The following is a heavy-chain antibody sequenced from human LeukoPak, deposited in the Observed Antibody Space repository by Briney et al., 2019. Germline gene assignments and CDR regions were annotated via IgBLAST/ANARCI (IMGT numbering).Heavy chain of an antibody. Sequence: SSETLSLTCAVSGHSISSGYYWGWIRQPPGKGLEWIGSIYHNGNTYYNPSLKSRVTISVDTSKNQFSLKLSSVTAADTAVYYCARLSITMILVVITEYYFDYWGQGTLVTVSS. V-gene: IGHV4-38-2*01. CDR1: GHSISSGYY. CDR2: IYHNGNT. CDR3: ARLSITMILVVITEYYFDY. J-gene: IGHJ4*02. D-gene: IGHD3-22*01.